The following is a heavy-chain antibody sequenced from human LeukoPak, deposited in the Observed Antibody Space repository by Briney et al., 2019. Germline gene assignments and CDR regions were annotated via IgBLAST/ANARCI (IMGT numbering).Heavy chain of an antibody. Sequence: GGSLRLSCAASGFTFSTNWMHWVRQAPGKGLVWVSRINSDGSDTNYADSVKGRFSIFRDNADNIVYLHMNSLRGEDTAMYYCARDQDDIVVVPAMDVWGKGTTVTISS. J-gene: IGHJ6*03. CDR3: ARDQDDIVVVPAMDV. V-gene: IGHV3-74*01. CDR1: GFTFSTNW. D-gene: IGHD2-2*01. CDR2: INSDGSDT.